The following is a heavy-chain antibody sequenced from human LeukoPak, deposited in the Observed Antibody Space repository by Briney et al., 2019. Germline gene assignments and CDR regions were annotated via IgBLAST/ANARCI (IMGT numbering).Heavy chain of an antibody. Sequence: SETLSVTCTVSGGSISSGSYYWSWIRQPAGKGLEWIGRSYTSGSTNYNPSLKSRVTISVDTSKNQFSLKLSSVTAADTAVYYCARSDILTGYPYYYYYYMDVWGKGTTVTISS. CDR1: GGSISSGSYY. J-gene: IGHJ6*03. V-gene: IGHV4-61*02. D-gene: IGHD3-9*01. CDR3: ARSDILTGYPYYYYYYMDV. CDR2: SYTSGST.